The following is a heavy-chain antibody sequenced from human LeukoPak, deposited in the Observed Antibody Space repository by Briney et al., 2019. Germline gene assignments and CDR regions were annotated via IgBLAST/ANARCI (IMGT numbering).Heavy chain of an antibody. V-gene: IGHV1-18*01. CDR3: TSDDYGGNSAKTADFDF. CDR2: ISGYNGNT. D-gene: IGHD4-23*01. CDR1: GYTFTSYG. Sequence: ASVKVSCKTSGYTFTSYGINWVRQAPGQGLEWMGWISGYNGNTDYAQNFQGRVTMTTDTSTSTAYMELSSLRSDDTAVYYCTSDDYGGNSAKTADFDFWGQGALVTVSS. J-gene: IGHJ4*02.